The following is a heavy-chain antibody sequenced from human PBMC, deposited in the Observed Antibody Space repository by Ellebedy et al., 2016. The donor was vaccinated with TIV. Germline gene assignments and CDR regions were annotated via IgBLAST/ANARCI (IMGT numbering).Heavy chain of an antibody. CDR2: ISSDGNNE. Sequence: GESLKISXAASGFTFSSYAMHWVRQAPGKGLEWVAVISSDGNNEFYADSVKGRFTISRDNSKNTLSLQMNSLRAEDTAVYYCATHSGVKAAGVTHADYWGRGTLVTVSS. V-gene: IGHV3-30-3*01. D-gene: IGHD6-13*01. CDR1: GFTFSSYA. J-gene: IGHJ4*02. CDR3: ATHSGVKAAGVTHADY.